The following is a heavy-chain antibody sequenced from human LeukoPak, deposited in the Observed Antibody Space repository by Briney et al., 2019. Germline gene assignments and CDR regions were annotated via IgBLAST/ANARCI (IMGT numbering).Heavy chain of an antibody. J-gene: IGHJ3*02. Sequence: SETLSLTCTVSGGSISSSSYHWGWIRQPPGKGLEWIGSIYYSGSTYYNPSLKSRVTISVDTSKNQFSLKLSSVTAADTAVYYCARHDYDFWSGYSQQDAFDIWGQGTMVTISS. CDR3: ARHDYDFWSGYSQQDAFDI. CDR2: IYYSGST. CDR1: GGSISSSSYH. V-gene: IGHV4-39*01. D-gene: IGHD3-3*01.